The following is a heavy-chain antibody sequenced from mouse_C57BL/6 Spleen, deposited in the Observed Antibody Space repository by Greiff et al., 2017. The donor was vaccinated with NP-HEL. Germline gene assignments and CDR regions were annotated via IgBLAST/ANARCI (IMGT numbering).Heavy chain of an antibody. D-gene: IGHD1-1*01. V-gene: IGHV14-4*01. CDR1: GFNIKDDY. J-gene: IGHJ4*01. CDR2: IDPENGDT. Sequence: VQLQQSGAELVRPGASVKLSCTASGFNIKDDYMHWVKQRPEQGLEWIGWIDPENGDTEYASKFQGKATITADTSSNTAYLQLSSLTSEDTAVYYCTTRFITTVVDYAMDYWGQGTSVTVSS. CDR3: TTRFITTVVDYAMDY.